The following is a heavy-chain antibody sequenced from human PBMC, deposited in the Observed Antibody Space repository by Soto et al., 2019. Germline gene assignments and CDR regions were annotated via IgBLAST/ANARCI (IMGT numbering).Heavy chain of an antibody. J-gene: IGHJ4*02. CDR3: ARWIQLWDDSFDY. Sequence: GGSLRLSCAASGFTFSSYGMHWVRQAPGKGLEWVAVIWYDGSNKYYADSVKGRFTISRDNSKNTLYLQMNSLRAEDTAVYYCARWIQLWDDSFDYWGQGTLVTVSS. D-gene: IGHD5-18*01. CDR2: IWYDGSNK. CDR1: GFTFSSYG. V-gene: IGHV3-33*01.